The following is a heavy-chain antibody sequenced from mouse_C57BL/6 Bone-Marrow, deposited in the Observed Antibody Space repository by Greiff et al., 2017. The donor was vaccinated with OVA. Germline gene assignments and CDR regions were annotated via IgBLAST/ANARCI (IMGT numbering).Heavy chain of an antibody. D-gene: IGHD1-1*01. CDR3: ARDNYGSSFYWYFDV. CDR2: SRNKANDYTT. J-gene: IGHJ1*03. V-gene: IGHV7-1*01. CDR1: GFTFSDFY. Sequence: EVQLVESGGGLVQSGRSLRLSCATSGFTFSDFYMEWVRQAPGKGLEWIAASRNKANDYTTEYSASVKGRFIVSRDTSQSILYLQMNALRAEDTSIYYCARDNYGSSFYWYFDVWGTGTTVTVSS.